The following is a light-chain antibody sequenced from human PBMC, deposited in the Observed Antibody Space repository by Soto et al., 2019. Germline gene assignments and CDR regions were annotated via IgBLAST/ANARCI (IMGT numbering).Light chain of an antibody. CDR3: QQYDNWPRT. CDR1: QSVSIS. CDR2: GAS. V-gene: IGKV3-15*01. J-gene: IGKJ1*01. Sequence: EIVMTQSPATLSVSPGERATLSCRASQSVSISLAWYQQKPGQAPRLLIYGASSRVTGIPARFSGSGSGTEFNLTISSLQSEDFADYYCQQYDNWPRTFGQGIKVEIK.